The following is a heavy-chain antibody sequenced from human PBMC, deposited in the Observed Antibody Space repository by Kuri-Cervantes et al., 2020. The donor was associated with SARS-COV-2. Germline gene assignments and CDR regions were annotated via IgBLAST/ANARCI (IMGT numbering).Heavy chain of an antibody. V-gene: IGHV3-30-3*01. J-gene: IGHJ4*02. CDR1: GFTFSSYA. CDR3: AKDMDRYCSTTNCFTSDS. D-gene: IGHD2-2*02. Sequence: LSLTCAASGFTFSSYAMHWVRQAPGKGLEWVAVISYDGSNKYYADSVKGRFTISRDNSKNTLYLEMNSLGGEDTAVYYCAKDMDRYCSTTNCFTSDSWGQGTLVTVSS. CDR2: ISYDGSNK.